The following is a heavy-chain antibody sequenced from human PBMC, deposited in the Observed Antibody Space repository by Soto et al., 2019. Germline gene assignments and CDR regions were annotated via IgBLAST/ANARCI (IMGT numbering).Heavy chain of an antibody. D-gene: IGHD2-2*01. CDR3: ARGISTTRYYYYYGMDV. V-gene: IGHV1-46*01. CDR2: INPSGGIT. CDR1: GYTLTSYY. J-gene: IGHJ6*02. Sequence: ASVKVSCKASGYTLTSYYLHWVRQAPGQGPEWMGIINPSGGITNDAQKFQDRVTMTSDTSTSTVNMELSSLRSEDTAVYYCARGISTTRYYYYYGMDVWGQGTTVTVSS.